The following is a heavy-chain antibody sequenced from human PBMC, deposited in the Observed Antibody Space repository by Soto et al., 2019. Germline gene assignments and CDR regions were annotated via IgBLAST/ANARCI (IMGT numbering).Heavy chain of an antibody. J-gene: IGHJ4*02. CDR2: IYHSGTT. V-gene: IGHV4-38-2*01. CDR1: SFSISSGYY. CDR3: ARLLDDSRGYYYFDY. D-gene: IGHD3-22*01. Sequence: SETLSLTCAVSSFSISSGYYWGWVRQPPGKGLEWIGSIYHSGTTNYNPSLKSRVTMSVDMSKNQFSLKLSSVTAADTAVYFCARLLDDSRGYYYFDYWGQGALVTVSS.